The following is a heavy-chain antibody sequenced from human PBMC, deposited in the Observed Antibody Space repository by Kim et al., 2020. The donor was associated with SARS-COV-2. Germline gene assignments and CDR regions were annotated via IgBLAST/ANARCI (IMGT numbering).Heavy chain of an antibody. CDR3: AKVRWVDLDYFDY. D-gene: IGHD1-26*01. Sequence: DPVQGRLTISRDQSKTTLYLQMNSLRAEDTAVYYCAKVRWVDLDYFDYWGQGTLVTVSS. J-gene: IGHJ4*02. V-gene: IGHV3-23*01.